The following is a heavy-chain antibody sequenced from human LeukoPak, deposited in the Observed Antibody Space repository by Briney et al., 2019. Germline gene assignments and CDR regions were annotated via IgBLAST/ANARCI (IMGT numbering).Heavy chain of an antibody. J-gene: IGHJ4*02. V-gene: IGHV1-24*01. CDR2: FDPEDGET. CDR1: GYTLTELS. D-gene: IGHD6-13*01. Sequence: GASVKVSCKVSGYTLTELSMHWVRQAPGKGLEWMGGFDPEDGETIYAQKFQGRVTMTEDTSTDTAYMELSSLRSEDTAVYYCATAEPRGSSSRYELDYWGQGTLVTVSS. CDR3: ATAEPRGSSSRYELDY.